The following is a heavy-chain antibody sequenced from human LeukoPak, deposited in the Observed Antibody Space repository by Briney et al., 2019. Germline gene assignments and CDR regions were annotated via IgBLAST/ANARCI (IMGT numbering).Heavy chain of an antibody. J-gene: IGHJ4*02. CDR2: INPSGGST. V-gene: IGHV1-46*01. CDR3: ARDPIFGVVPFDY. Sequence: ASVKVSCKASGYTFTGYYTHWVRQAPGQGLEWMGIINPSGGSTSYAQKFQGRVTMTRDASTSTVYMELSSLRSEDTAVYYCARDPIFGVVPFDYWGQGTLVTVSS. D-gene: IGHD3-3*01. CDR1: GYTFTGYY.